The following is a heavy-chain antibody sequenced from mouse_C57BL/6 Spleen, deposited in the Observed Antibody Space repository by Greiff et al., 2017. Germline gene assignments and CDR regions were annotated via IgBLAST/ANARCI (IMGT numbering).Heavy chain of an antibody. CDR1: GYTFTSYW. CDR2: IYPGSGST. Sequence: QVQLQQSGAELVKPGASVKMSCKASGYTFTSYWITWVKQRPGQGLEWIGDIYPGSGSTNYNEKFKGKATLTVDTSSSTAYMQLSSLTSEDSAVYYCAREGNYPDFDDWGQGTTLTVSS. V-gene: IGHV1-55*01. CDR3: AREGNYPDFDD. J-gene: IGHJ2*01. D-gene: IGHD2-1*01.